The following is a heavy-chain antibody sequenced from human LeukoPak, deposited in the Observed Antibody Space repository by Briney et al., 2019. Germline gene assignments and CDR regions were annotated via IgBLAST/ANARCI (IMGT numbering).Heavy chain of an antibody. CDR2: INGGNGDA. CDR3: GKSAPSGFDP. V-gene: IGHV1-3*01. J-gene: IGHJ5*02. CDR1: GYTFTTYA. Sequence: ASVKVSCKASGYTFTTYAIHWVRQAPGRSLEWMGRINGGNGDAKYSQNFHDRITITRDTSASTVYMELTSLRSEDTAVYYCGKSAPSGFDPWGQGTLVTVSS.